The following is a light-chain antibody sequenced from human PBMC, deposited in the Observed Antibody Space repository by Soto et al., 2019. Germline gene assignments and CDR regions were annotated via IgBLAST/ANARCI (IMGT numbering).Light chain of an antibody. J-gene: IGKJ1*01. CDR2: AAS. Sequence: DIQLTQSPSSLSASVGDRVSISCRASQSISNYLNWYQQKPGKAPKVLIFAASELQSGVPSRVSGSGSGTDFTLTISSLQPDDFATYYCQQSYTRTFGQGTRVEL. V-gene: IGKV1-39*01. CDR1: QSISNY. CDR3: QQSYTRT.